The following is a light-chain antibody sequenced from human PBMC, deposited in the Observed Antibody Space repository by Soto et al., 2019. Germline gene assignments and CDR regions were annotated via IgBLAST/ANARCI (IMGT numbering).Light chain of an antibody. J-gene: IGKJ1*01. CDR3: QQYGYSSWT. CDR1: QSVDSKY. CDR2: AAS. Sequence: EIVLTQSPGTLSLSPGERATLSCRASQSVDSKYLAWYQQKPGQAPRILIFAASSRATGIPDRFSGSVSGTDFTLTISRLEPGDFAVYYCQQYGYSSWTFGQGTKVDIK. V-gene: IGKV3-20*01.